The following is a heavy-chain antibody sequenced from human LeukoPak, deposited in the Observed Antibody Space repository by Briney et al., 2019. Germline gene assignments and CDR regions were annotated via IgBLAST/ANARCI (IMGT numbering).Heavy chain of an antibody. D-gene: IGHD3-9*01. V-gene: IGHV3-23*01. CDR3: AKDHFGNTGYYHDY. CDR1: GFTFSSYA. Sequence: GGSLRLSCAASGFTFSSYAMSWVRQAPGKGLEWVSVISGDGDTTYFADSVKGRFTISRDNSKDTLCLQMNNLRAEDTAVYFCAKDHFGNTGYYHDYWGQGTLVTVSS. J-gene: IGHJ4*02. CDR2: ISGDGDTT.